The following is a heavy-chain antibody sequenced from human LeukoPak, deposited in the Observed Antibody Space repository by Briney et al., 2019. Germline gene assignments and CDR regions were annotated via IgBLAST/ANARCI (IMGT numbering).Heavy chain of an antibody. D-gene: IGHD6-19*01. Sequence: PGGSLRLSCAASGFMFTTYAMSWVRQAPGKGLEWVSAIGVDGGRTYYADSVKGRFTISRDNSKDTAFLQMNSLRAEDTAVYYCAKASRQGAVASPLDYWGQGTLFSLSS. CDR3: AKASRQGAVASPLDY. CDR2: IGVDGGRT. J-gene: IGHJ4*02. V-gene: IGHV3-23*01. CDR1: GFMFTTYA.